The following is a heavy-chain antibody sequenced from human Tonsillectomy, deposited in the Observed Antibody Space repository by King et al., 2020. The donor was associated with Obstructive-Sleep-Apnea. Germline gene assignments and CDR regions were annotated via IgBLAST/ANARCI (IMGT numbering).Heavy chain of an antibody. CDR1: GFSVTSSY. CDR2: IYSSGTT. J-gene: IGHJ6*01. D-gene: IGHD3-16*01. V-gene: IGHV3-53*04. CDR3: ARDRYDYGLDNSTLHYYGM. Sequence: EVQLVESGGGLVQPGGSLRLSCAASGFSVTSSYINWVRQAPGKGLEWVSVIYSSGTTHYADSLKGRFTISRHNSNNTVYLQMNSLRAEDTAVYYCARDRYDYGLDNSTLHYYGM.